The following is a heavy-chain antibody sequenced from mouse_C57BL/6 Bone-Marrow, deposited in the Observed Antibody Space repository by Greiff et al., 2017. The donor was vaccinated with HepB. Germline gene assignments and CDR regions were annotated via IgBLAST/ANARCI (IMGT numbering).Heavy chain of an antibody. CDR2: IDPETGDT. CDR3: TTLQLTPEFAY. J-gene: IGHJ3*01. D-gene: IGHD3-2*02. V-gene: IGHV14-4*01. CDR1: GFNIKDDS. Sequence: VQLKQSGAELVRPGASVKLSCTASGFNIKDDSMHWVKQRPDQGLAWIGWIDPETGDTEYASKFQGKATITADTSSNTAYLQLSSLTSEDTAVYYGTTLQLTPEFAYWGQGTLVTVSA.